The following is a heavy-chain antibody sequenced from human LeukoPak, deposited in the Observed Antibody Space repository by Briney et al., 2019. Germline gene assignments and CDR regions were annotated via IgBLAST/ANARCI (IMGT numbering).Heavy chain of an antibody. D-gene: IGHD3-22*01. CDR2: IYYSGST. Sequence: PSETLSLTCTVSGGSISSSSYYWGWIRQPSGKGLEWIGNIYYSGSTYYNPSLKSRVTISVDTSKNQFSLKLSSVTAADTAVYYCARRDSSGSHDYWGQGTLVTVSS. CDR1: GGSISSSSYY. J-gene: IGHJ4*02. CDR3: ARRDSSGSHDY. V-gene: IGHV4-39*01.